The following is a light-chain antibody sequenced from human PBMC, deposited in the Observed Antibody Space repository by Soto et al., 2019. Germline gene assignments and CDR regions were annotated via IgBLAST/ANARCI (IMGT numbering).Light chain of an antibody. Sequence: DIQITQSPSTLSASVGDRVTITCRASQSISSWLAWYQHKPGKAPNLLIYDASSLQGGVPSRFSGSGSGTEFTLTISSLQPDDFETYYCQQYTSYPWTFGQGTKVDIK. CDR3: QQYTSYPWT. CDR2: DAS. CDR1: QSISSW. J-gene: IGKJ1*01. V-gene: IGKV1-5*01.